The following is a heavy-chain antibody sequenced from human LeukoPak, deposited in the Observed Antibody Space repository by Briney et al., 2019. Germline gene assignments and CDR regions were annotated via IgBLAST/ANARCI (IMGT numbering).Heavy chain of an antibody. CDR3: AADIVVVPAATDYYYYGMDV. CDR1: GDSVSSNSAA. Sequence: SQTLSLTCAISGDSVSSNSAAWNWIRQSPSRGLEWLGRTYYRSKWYNDYAVSVKSRITINPDTSKNQFSLQLNSVTPEDTAVYYCAADIVVVPAATDYYYYGMDVWGQGTTVTVSS. D-gene: IGHD2-2*01. J-gene: IGHJ6*02. CDR2: TYYRSKWYN. V-gene: IGHV6-1*01.